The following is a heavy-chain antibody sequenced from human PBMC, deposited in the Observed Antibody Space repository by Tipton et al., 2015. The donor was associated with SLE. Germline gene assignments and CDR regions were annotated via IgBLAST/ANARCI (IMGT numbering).Heavy chain of an antibody. CDR3: ARATRDQAWY. J-gene: IGHJ4*02. Sequence: TLSLTCAVSGGSIISGGYSWSWVRQPPGKGLEWIGYVYHSGTAYYNPSLKSRVTISLDTSKNQFSLKLSSVTAADTAVYYCARATRDQAWYWGQGTLVTVSS. V-gene: IGHV4-30-2*01. CDR2: VYHSGTA. D-gene: IGHD2-2*01. CDR1: GGSIISGGYS.